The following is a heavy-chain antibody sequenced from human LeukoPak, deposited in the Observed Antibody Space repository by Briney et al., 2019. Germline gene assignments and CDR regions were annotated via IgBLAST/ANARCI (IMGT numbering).Heavy chain of an antibody. J-gene: IGHJ4*02. Sequence: GGSLRLSCAASGFTFSDYYMNWLRQAPGKGLEWVSYISGSGNTIYYADSVKGRFTISRDNAKNSLYLQMYSLRAEDTAVYYCARDLKSLSGTGDWGQGTLVTVSS. CDR1: GFTFSDYY. CDR2: ISGSGNTI. V-gene: IGHV3-11*01. D-gene: IGHD6-13*01. CDR3: ARDLKSLSGTGD.